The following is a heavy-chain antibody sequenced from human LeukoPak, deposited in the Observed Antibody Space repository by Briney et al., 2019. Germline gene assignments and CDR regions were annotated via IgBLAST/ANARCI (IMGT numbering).Heavy chain of an antibody. V-gene: IGHV3-23*01. CDR2: ISGSGGST. CDR3: AKLNWATYYYDSSGYAPAFDI. D-gene: IGHD3-22*01. J-gene: IGHJ3*02. CDR1: GFTFSSNS. Sequence: GGSLRLSCAASGFTFSSNSMNWVRQAPGKGLEWVSAISGSGGSTYYADSVKGRFTISRDNSKNTLYLQMNSLRAEDTAVYYCAKLNWATYYYDSSGYAPAFDIWGQGTMVTVSS.